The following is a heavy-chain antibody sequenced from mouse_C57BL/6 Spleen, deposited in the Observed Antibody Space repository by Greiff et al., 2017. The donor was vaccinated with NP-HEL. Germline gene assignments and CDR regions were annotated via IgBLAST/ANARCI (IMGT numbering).Heavy chain of an antibody. Sequence: EVQGVESGEGLVKPGGSLKLSCAASGFTFSSYAMSWVRQTPEKRLEWVAYISSGGDYIYYADTVKGRFTISRDNARNTLYLQMSSLKSEDTAMYYCTRDGYYYGLDYWGQGTTLTVSS. J-gene: IGHJ2*01. CDR2: ISSGGDYI. CDR1: GFTFSSYA. V-gene: IGHV5-9-1*02. D-gene: IGHD1-1*01. CDR3: TRDGYYYGLDY.